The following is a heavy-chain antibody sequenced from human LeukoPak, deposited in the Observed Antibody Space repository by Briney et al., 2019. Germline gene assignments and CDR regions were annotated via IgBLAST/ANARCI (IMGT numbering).Heavy chain of an antibody. Sequence: RPGGSLRLSCAASGFSISSDWISWVRQPPGKGLEWIGYIYYSGSTNYNPSLKSRVTISVDTSKNQFSLKLSSVTAADTAVYYCARLLAGSFDYWAREPWSPSPQ. V-gene: IGHV4-59*08. CDR3: ARLLAGSFDY. D-gene: IGHD7-27*01. CDR2: IYYSGST. J-gene: IGHJ4*02. CDR1: GFSISSDW.